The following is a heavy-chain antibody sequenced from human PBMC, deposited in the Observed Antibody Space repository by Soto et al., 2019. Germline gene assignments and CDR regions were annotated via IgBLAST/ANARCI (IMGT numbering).Heavy chain of an antibody. CDR1: GGSISSYY. V-gene: IGHV4-59*01. CDR3: AGGLGYCSGGSCYTLLFDY. D-gene: IGHD2-15*01. J-gene: IGHJ4*02. CDR2: IYYSGST. Sequence: SETLSLTCTVSGGSISSYYWSWIRQPPGKGLEWIGYIYYSGSTNYNPSLKSRVTISVDTSKNQFSLKLSSVTAADTAVYYCAGGLGYCSGGSCYTLLFDYWGQGTLVTVSS.